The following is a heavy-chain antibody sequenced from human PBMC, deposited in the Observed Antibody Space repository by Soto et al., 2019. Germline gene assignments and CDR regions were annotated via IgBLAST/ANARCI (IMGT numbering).Heavy chain of an antibody. CDR3: ARVTYYYDSSGYSTDAFDI. CDR2: IYYSGST. Sequence: SETLSLTCTVSGGSISSYYWSWIRQPPGKGLEWIGYIYYSGSTNYNPSLKSRVTISVDTSKNQFSLKLSSVTAADTAVHYCARVTYYYDSSGYSTDAFDIWGQGTMVTVSS. V-gene: IGHV4-59*01. D-gene: IGHD3-22*01. J-gene: IGHJ3*02. CDR1: GGSISSYY.